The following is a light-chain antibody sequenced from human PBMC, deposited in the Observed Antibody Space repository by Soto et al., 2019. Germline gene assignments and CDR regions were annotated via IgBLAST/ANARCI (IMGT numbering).Light chain of an antibody. J-gene: IGLJ3*02. CDR1: SSDVGGYNY. Sequence: QSVLTQPASVSGSPGQSITISCTGTSSDVGGYNYVSWYQQHPGKAPKLMIYEVSNRPSGVSNRFSGSKSGNTASLTISGLQVEDEADYYCSSYTSSSSWVFGGGTQLTVL. V-gene: IGLV2-14*01. CDR2: EVS. CDR3: SSYTSSSSWV.